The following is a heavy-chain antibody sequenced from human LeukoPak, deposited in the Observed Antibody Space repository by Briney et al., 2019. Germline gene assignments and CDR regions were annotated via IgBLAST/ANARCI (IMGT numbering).Heavy chain of an antibody. CDR1: GYTFTGYY. V-gene: IGHV1-2*02. CDR3: ARGGSKIYYYMDV. CDR2: INPNSGDT. Sequence: GASVKVSCKASGYTFTGYYIHWVRQAPGQGLEWMGWINPNSGDTKYAQKFQGRVTMTTDTSTSTAYMELRSLRSDDTAVYYCARGGSKIYYYMDVWGKGTTVTVSS. J-gene: IGHJ6*03. D-gene: IGHD2-15*01.